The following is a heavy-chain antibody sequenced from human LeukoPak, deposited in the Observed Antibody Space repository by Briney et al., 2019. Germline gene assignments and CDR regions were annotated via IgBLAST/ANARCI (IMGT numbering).Heavy chain of an antibody. CDR3: ARDCSSTSCYTGLTGYYGMDV. CDR2: IIPIFGTA. J-gene: IGHJ6*02. V-gene: IGHV1-69*13. CDR1: GGTFSSYA. D-gene: IGHD2-2*02. Sequence: SVKVSCKASGGTFSSYAISWVRQAPGQGLEWMGGIIPIFGTANYAQKFQGRVTITADESTSTAYMELSSLRSEDTAVYYCARDCSSTSCYTGLTGYYGMDVWGQGTTVTVSS.